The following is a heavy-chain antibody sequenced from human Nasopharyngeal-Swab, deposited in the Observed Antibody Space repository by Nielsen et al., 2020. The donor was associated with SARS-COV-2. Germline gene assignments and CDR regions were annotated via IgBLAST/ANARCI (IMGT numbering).Heavy chain of an antibody. CDR3: ARDGRSSWYFDF. CDR2: IYYSGST. Sequence: SETLSLTCTVSGGSISSYYWSWIRQPPGKGLEWIGYIYYSGSTNYNPSLKSRVTISVDTSKNQFSLKLSSVTAADTAIYYCARDGRSSWYFDFWGRGTLVTVSS. V-gene: IGHV4-59*01. CDR1: GGSISSYY. J-gene: IGHJ2*01.